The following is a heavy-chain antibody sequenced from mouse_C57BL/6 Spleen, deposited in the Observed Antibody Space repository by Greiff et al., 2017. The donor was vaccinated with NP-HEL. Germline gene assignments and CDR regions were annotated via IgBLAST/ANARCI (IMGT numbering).Heavy chain of an antibody. V-gene: IGHV2-2*01. CDR3: ARNWGLLLAWFAY. J-gene: IGHJ3*01. CDR1: GFSLTSYG. Sequence: VQLVESGPGLVQPSQSLSITCTVSGFSLTSYGVHWVRQSPGKGLEWLGVIWSGGSTDYNAAFISRLSISKDNSKSQVFFKMNSLQADDTAIYYCARNWGLLLAWFAYWGQGTLVTVSA. D-gene: IGHD2-3*01. CDR2: IWSGGST.